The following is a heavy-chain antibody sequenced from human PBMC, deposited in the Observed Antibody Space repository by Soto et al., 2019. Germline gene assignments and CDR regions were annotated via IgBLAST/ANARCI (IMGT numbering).Heavy chain of an antibody. D-gene: IGHD3-10*01. CDR1: GFTFSSYS. CDR2: ISSSSSYI. CDR3: ARGDMVRGVIGAFGI. J-gene: IGHJ3*02. V-gene: IGHV3-21*01. Sequence: EVQLVESGGGLVKPGGSLRLSCAASGFTFSSYSMNWVRQAPGKGLEWVSSISSSSSYIYYADSVKGRFTISRDNAKNSLYPKMNSLRAEDTAVYYCARGDMVRGVIGAFGIWGQGTMVTVSS.